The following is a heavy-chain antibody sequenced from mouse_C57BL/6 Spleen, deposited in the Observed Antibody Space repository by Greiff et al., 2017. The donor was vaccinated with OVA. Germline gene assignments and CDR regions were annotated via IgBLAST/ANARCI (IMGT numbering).Heavy chain of an antibody. CDR2: ISDGGSYT. V-gene: IGHV5-4*01. D-gene: IGHD2-5*01. CDR1: GFTFSSYA. Sequence: EVKVVESGGGLVKPGGSLKLSCAASGFTFSSYAMSWVRQTPEKRLEWVATISDGGSYTYYPDNVKGRFTISRDNAKNNLYLQMSHLKSEDTAMYYCAREGYSNLGYFDVWGTGTTVTVSS. CDR3: AREGYSNLGYFDV. J-gene: IGHJ1*03.